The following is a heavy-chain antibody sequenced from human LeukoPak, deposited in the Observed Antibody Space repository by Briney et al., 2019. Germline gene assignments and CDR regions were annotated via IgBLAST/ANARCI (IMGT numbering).Heavy chain of an antibody. CDR1: GFTFSSYS. J-gene: IGHJ4*02. D-gene: IGHD1-26*01. CDR3: ARGEVGTTAY. Sequence: PGGSLRLSCAASGFTFSSYSMNWVRQAPGKGLEWLSYISTGSNIMYYADSVKGRFTISRDNAKNSLYLQVNSLRAEDTAVYYCARGEVGTTAYWGQGTLVTVSS. V-gene: IGHV3-48*01. CDR2: ISTGSNIM.